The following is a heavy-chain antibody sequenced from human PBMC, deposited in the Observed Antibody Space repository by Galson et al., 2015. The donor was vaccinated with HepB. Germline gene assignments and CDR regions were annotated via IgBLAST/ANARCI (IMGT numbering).Heavy chain of an antibody. CDR3: ARCSSTSCYAGYYYYMDV. D-gene: IGHD2-2*01. Sequence: CKASGGTFSSYAISWVRQAPGQGLEWMGGIIPIFGTANYAQKFQGRVTITADESTSTAYMELSSLRSEDTAVYYCARCSSTSCYAGYYYYMDVWGKGTTVTVSS. CDR2: IIPIFGTA. CDR1: GGTFSSYA. V-gene: IGHV1-69*01. J-gene: IGHJ6*03.